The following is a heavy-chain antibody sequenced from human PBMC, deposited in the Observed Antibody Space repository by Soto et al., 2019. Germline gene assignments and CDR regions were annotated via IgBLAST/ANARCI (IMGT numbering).Heavy chain of an antibody. CDR1: GFIFSRDG. CDR2: ISYHGSDI. J-gene: IGHJ4*02. V-gene: IGHV3-30*18. D-gene: IGHD3-9*01. Sequence: QVQLVESGGGVVQPGASLRLSCAASGFIFSRDGMHWVRQAPGKGLEWVAVISYHGSDIYYADTVQGRITISRDNSKNTVYREMNTLRAEDTALFYCANAKGVDIPFDSLGQGTLVTVSS. CDR3: ANAKGVDIPFDS.